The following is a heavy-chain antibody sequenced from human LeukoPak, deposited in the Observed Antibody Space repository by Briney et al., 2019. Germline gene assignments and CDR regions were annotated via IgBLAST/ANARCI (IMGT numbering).Heavy chain of an antibody. CDR3: TRPIVDPPWPNYYYMDV. CDR1: GFTFSGSA. J-gene: IGHJ6*03. V-gene: IGHV3-73*01. Sequence: GGSLRLSCAASGFTFSGSARHWVRQASGKGLEWVGRIRSKANSSATAYAASVKGRFTISRDDSKNTAYLQMNSLKTEDTAVYYCTRPIVDPPWPNYYYMDVWGKGTTVTVSS. D-gene: IGHD1-26*01. CDR2: IRSKANSSAT.